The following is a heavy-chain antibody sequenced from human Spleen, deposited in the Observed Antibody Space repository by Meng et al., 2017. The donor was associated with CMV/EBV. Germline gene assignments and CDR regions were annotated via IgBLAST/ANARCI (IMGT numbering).Heavy chain of an antibody. J-gene: IGHJ3*02. CDR3: ARDLVGYDAFDI. Sequence: ASVKVSCKASGYTFTDYHLHWVRQAPGQGLEWMGWINPHSGGTNYAQKFQDRVTMTRDTSTSTVYMELSRLTSEDTAVYYCARDLVGYDAFDIWGQGTLVTVSS. V-gene: IGHV1-2*02. D-gene: IGHD2-2*03. CDR1: GYTFTDYH. CDR2: INPHSGGT.